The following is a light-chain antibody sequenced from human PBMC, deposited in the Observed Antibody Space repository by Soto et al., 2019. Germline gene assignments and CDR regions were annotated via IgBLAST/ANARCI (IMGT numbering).Light chain of an antibody. Sequence: QSALNQPASVSGAPGQSITISCTGTSSDVGGYNYVSWYQQHPGKAPKLMIYDVSNRPSGVSNRFSGSKSGNTASLTISGLQAEDEADYYCSSYTSSSTPLYVFGTGTKVTVL. J-gene: IGLJ1*01. CDR2: DVS. CDR1: SSDVGGYNY. V-gene: IGLV2-14*01. CDR3: SSYTSSSTPLYV.